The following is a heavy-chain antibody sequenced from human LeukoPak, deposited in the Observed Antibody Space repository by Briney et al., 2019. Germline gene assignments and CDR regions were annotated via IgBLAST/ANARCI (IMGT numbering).Heavy chain of an antibody. J-gene: IGHJ4*02. CDR1: GFTFSNYS. CDR3: AKLPSPKPYYDSSGRHKSGLTEDFDY. Sequence: GGSLRLSCAASGFTFSNYSMNWVRQAPGKGLEWVSYISSSSSTIYYADSVKGRFTISRDNSKNTLYLQMNSLRAEDTAVYYCAKLPSPKPYYDSSGRHKSGLTEDFDYWGQGTLVTVSS. D-gene: IGHD3-22*01. CDR2: ISSSSSTI. V-gene: IGHV3-48*01.